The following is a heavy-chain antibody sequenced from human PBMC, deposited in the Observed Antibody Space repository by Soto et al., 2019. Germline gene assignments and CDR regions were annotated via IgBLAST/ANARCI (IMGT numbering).Heavy chain of an antibody. D-gene: IGHD6-13*01. Sequence: EVQLLESGGGLVQPGGSLRLSCAASGFTLNNYGMSWVRQALGKGLEWVSAISPNGQGIYYADSVKGRFIISKDNSKNTVFLHMDSLTADDTAVYYCAKDRGYPRDDFHYWGQGTLVTVSS. CDR2: ISPNGQGI. J-gene: IGHJ4*02. CDR3: AKDRGYPRDDFHY. V-gene: IGHV3-23*01. CDR1: GFTLNNYG.